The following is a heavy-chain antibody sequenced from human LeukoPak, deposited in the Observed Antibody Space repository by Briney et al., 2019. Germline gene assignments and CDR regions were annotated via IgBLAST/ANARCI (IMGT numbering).Heavy chain of an antibody. D-gene: IGHD2-2*01. CDR1: GGSISSYY. CDR3: ARPLGYCSSTSCLAFDI. CDR2: IYYSGST. J-gene: IGHJ3*02. Sequence: SETLSLTCTVSGGSISSYYWSWIRQPPGKGLEWLGYIYYSGSTNYNPSLKSRVTISVDTSKNQFSLKLSSVTAADTAVYYCARPLGYCSSTSCLAFDIWGQGTMVTVSS. V-gene: IGHV4-59*01.